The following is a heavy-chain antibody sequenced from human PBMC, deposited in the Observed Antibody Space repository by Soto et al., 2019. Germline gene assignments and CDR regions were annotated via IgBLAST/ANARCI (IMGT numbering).Heavy chain of an antibody. Sequence: EVQLVESGGGLVQPGGSLRLSCAASGLTVSSHYINWVRQAPGKGLDWVSVIYNSGTSFYADSVKGRFTVSRDTAKNSVFLQMSSLRAEDTAVYFCARGTWIVRGLIPDAFDIWGQGTMVTVSS. J-gene: IGHJ3*02. CDR2: IYNSGTS. D-gene: IGHD3-10*01. CDR1: GLTVSSHY. CDR3: ARGTWIVRGLIPDAFDI. V-gene: IGHV3-66*01.